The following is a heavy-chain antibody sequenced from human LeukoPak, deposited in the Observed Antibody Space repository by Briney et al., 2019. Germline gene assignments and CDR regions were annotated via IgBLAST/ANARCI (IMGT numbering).Heavy chain of an antibody. CDR2: INHSGST. V-gene: IGHV4-34*01. J-gene: IGHJ6*02. CDR1: GGSFSGYY. D-gene: IGHD6-13*01. CDR3: ARLAYSSSPLPYCYYGMDV. Sequence: SETLSLTCAVYGGSFSGYYWSWIRQPPGKGLEWIGEINHSGSTNYNPSLKSRVTISVDTSKNQFSLKLSSVTAADTAVYYCARLAYSSSPLPYCYYGMDVWGQGTTVTVSS.